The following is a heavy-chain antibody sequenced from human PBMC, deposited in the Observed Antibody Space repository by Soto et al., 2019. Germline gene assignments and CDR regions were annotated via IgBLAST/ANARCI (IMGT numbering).Heavy chain of an antibody. Sequence: ASVKVSCKASGGTFSSYTISWVRQAPGQGLEWMGRIIPILGIANYAQKFQGRVTITADKSTSTAYMELSSLRAEDTAVYYCANNAVATKYYFDYWGQGTLVTVSS. CDR2: IIPILGIA. CDR3: ANNAVATKYYFDY. D-gene: IGHD5-12*01. V-gene: IGHV1-69*02. J-gene: IGHJ4*02. CDR1: GGTFSSYT.